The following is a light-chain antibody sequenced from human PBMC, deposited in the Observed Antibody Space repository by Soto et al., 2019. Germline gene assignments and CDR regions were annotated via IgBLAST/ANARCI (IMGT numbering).Light chain of an antibody. CDR2: EVS. J-gene: IGLJ3*02. CDR3: SSYTTTSTPV. V-gene: IGLV2-14*01. Sequence: QSVLTQPASVSGSPGQSITISCIGTSNDVGSYNSVSWYQQHPGKAPKVMIYEVSNRPSGVSNRFSGSKSGNTASLTISGLQTEDEADYYCSSYTTTSTPVFGGGTKVTVL. CDR1: SNDVGSYNS.